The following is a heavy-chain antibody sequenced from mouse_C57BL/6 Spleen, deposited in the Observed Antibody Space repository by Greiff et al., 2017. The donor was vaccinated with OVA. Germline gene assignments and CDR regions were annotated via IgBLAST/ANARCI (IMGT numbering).Heavy chain of an antibody. J-gene: IGHJ4*01. CDR3: GFAMDY. Sequence: EVHLVESGGGLVKPGGSLKLSCAASGFTFSSYAMSWVRQTPEKRLEWVATISDGGSYTYYPDNVKGRFTISRDNAKNNLYLQMSHLKSEDTAMYYCGFAMDYWGQGTSVTVSS. V-gene: IGHV5-4*01. CDR2: ISDGGSYT. CDR1: GFTFSSYA.